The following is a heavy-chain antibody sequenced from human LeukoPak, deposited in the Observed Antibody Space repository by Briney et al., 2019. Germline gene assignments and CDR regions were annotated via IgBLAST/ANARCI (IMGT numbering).Heavy chain of an antibody. Sequence: PGGSLRLSCAASGFTFSSYAMSWVRQAPGKGLEWVSAISSSGGSTYYADSVKGRFTISRDNSKNTLYLQMNSLRAEDTAVYYCAKDRHDSSGYYHYWGQGTLVTVSS. V-gene: IGHV3-23*01. CDR1: GFTFSSYA. CDR2: ISSSGGST. CDR3: AKDRHDSSGYYHY. D-gene: IGHD3-22*01. J-gene: IGHJ4*02.